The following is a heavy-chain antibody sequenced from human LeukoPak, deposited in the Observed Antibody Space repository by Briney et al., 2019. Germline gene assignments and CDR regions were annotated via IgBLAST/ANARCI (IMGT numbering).Heavy chain of an antibody. CDR1: GYTFTSYD. CDR2: MNPNSGNT. V-gene: IGHV1-8*01. Sequence: ASVKVSCKASGYTFTSYDINWVPQATGQGLEWMRWMNPNSGNTGYAQKFQGRVTMTRNTSISTAYTELSSLRSEDTAVYYCARQGYVELAATVCYYMDVWGKGTTVTVSS. D-gene: IGHD2-15*01. CDR3: ARQGYVELAATVCYYMDV. J-gene: IGHJ6*03.